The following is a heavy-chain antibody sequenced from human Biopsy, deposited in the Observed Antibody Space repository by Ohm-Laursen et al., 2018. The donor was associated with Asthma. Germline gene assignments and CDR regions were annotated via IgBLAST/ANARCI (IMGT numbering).Heavy chain of an antibody. D-gene: IGHD5-18*01. V-gene: IGHV1-3*01. J-gene: IGHJ4*02. CDR3: VAGFPKDNVRYSFEF. CDR2: INAGNGNT. CDR1: GYTFINYA. Sequence: ASVKVSCKASGYTFINYAIHWVRQAPGQRLEWMGWINAGNGNTKYSQKFQGRVTISADDSTSTAYMELSSLSSEDTALYYCVAGFPKDNVRYSFEFWGQGTLVSVSS.